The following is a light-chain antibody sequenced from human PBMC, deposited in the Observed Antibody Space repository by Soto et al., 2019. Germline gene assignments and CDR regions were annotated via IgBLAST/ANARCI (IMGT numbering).Light chain of an antibody. J-gene: IGLJ2*01. CDR3: QTWGTGILVV. CDR1: SGHSSYA. Sequence: QLVLTQSPSASASLGASVKLTCTLSSGHSSYAIAWHQQQPEKGPRYLMNLNSDGSHSKGDGIPVRFSGSSSGAERYLTISSLQSEDEADYYCQTWGTGILVVFGGGTKLTVL. V-gene: IGLV4-69*01. CDR2: LNSDGSH.